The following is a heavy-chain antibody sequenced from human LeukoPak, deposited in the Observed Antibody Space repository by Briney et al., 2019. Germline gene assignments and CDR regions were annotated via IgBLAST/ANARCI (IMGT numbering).Heavy chain of an antibody. V-gene: IGHV3-21*01. CDR2: ISSSSSYI. CDR1: GFAFSSYS. D-gene: IGHD3-3*01. J-gene: IGHJ5*02. CDR3: ARGLFPGMEWLSPWGFDP. Sequence: GGSLRLSCAASGFAFSSYSMNWVRQAPGKGLGRVSSISSSSSYIYYADSVKGRFTISRDNAKNSLYLQMNSLRAEDTAVYYCARGLFPGMEWLSPWGFDPWGQGTLVTVSS.